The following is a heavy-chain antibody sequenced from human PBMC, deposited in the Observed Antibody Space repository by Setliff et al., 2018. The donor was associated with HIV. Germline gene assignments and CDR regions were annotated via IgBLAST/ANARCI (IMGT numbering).Heavy chain of an antibody. J-gene: IGHJ4*02. Sequence: PGASVKVSCKVSGYKLTDLSMHWVRQAPGKGLEWMGGFDPEHGETMYAQNFQDRLTMTEATSTDTAYMELSSLRSEDTAVYYCATFYSLSGTTSFDHWGQGTLVTVSS. D-gene: IGHD1-7*01. V-gene: IGHV1-24*01. CDR2: FDPEHGET. CDR1: GYKLTDLS. CDR3: ATFYSLSGTTSFDH.